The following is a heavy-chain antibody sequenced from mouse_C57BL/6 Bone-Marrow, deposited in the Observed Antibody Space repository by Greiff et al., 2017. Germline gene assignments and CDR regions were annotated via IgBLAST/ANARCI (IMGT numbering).Heavy chain of an antibody. CDR3: AQSTTVVAAGYFDV. CDR1: GYTFTSYW. D-gene: IGHD1-1*01. Sequence: VQLQQSGAELVKPGASVKLSCKASGYTFTSYWMHWVKQRPGRGLEWIGRIDPNSGGTKYNEKFKSKATLTVDKPSSTAYMQLSSLTSEDSAVYYCAQSTTVVAAGYFDVWGTGATVTVSS. V-gene: IGHV1-72*01. J-gene: IGHJ1*03. CDR2: IDPNSGGT.